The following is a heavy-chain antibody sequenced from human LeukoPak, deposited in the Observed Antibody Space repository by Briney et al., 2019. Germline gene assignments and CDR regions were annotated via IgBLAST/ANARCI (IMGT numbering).Heavy chain of an antibody. J-gene: IGHJ4*02. CDR2: IYWDDDK. CDR3: AHRQFTVVGGIILFYFDY. Sequence: ESGPTLRQPTETFTLTCTLYGIALSTSGVGVGWIRQPPGKALEWLALIYWDDDKRYSPSLKSRLTITKDTSINQVVSTMTNMDPVDTATYYCAHRQFTVVGGIILFYFDYWGQGTLVTVSS. CDR1: GIALSTSGVG. D-gene: IGHD3-10*01. V-gene: IGHV2-5*02.